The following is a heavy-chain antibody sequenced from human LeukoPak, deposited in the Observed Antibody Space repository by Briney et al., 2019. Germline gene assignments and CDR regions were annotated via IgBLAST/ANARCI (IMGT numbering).Heavy chain of an antibody. CDR3: ARVDSSEAFDI. CDR1: GFTFSSYG. J-gene: IGHJ3*02. D-gene: IGHD6-13*01. Sequence: EGSLRLSCAASGFTFSSYGMHWVRQAPGKGLEYVSAISSNGGSTYYANSVKGRFTISRDNSKNTLYLQMGSLRAEDMAVYYCARVDSSEAFDIWGQGTMVTISS. CDR2: ISSNGGST. V-gene: IGHV3-64*01.